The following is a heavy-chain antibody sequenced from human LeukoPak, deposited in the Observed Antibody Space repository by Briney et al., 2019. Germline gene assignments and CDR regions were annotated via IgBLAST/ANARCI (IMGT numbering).Heavy chain of an antibody. V-gene: IGHV4-30-2*01. J-gene: IGHJ4*02. CDR2: IYHSGST. Sequence: SQTLSLTCAVSGGSISNGGYSWSWIRQPPGKGLEWIGYIYHSGSTYYNPSLMSRITISVDTSKNQFSLKLSSVTAADTAVYYCAREFTSTSPPVTWGQGTLVTVSS. D-gene: IGHD2-2*01. CDR1: GGSISNGGYS. CDR3: AREFTSTSPPVT.